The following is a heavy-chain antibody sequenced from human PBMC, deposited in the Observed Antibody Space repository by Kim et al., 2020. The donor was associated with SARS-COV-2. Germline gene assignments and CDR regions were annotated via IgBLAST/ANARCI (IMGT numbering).Heavy chain of an antibody. CDR2: ISSSSSHI. D-gene: IGHD6-13*01. CDR1: GFSFSSHT. CDR3: ASPLYSSSWFVPDH. Sequence: GGSLRLSCAASGFSFSSHTMAWVRQAPGKGLEWVSSISSSSSHINQADSLKGRFAISRDNSKNSLYLQINSLRTEDSAIYYCASPLYSSSWFVPDHWGQGTLVTVSS. J-gene: IGHJ4*02. V-gene: IGHV3-21*01.